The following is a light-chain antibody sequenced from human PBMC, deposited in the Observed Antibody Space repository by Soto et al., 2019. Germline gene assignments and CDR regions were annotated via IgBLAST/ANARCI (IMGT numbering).Light chain of an antibody. V-gene: IGKV1-6*01. CDR1: QDIRNT. CDR3: LQYYNFSWT. CDR2: AAS. Sequence: ASVGDRVTISCRASQDIRNTLAWYQQKPGEAPKLLIFAASNLQSGVPSRFSGSGSVTDFTLAITGLQPEDFATYYCLQYYNFSWTFGQGTKVDIK. J-gene: IGKJ1*01.